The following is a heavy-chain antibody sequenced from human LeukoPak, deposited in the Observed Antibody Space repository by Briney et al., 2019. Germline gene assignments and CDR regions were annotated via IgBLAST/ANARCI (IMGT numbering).Heavy chain of an antibody. D-gene: IGHD3-3*01. V-gene: IGHV1-18*01. J-gene: IGHJ6*02. CDR3: ARGITIFKTQYYYYGMDV. Sequence: APVKVSCKASGHTFTSYGISWVRQAPGQGLEWMGWMSAYNGNTNYAQKLQGRVTMTTDTSTSTAYMELRSLRSDDTAVYYCARGITIFKTQYYYYGMDVWGQGTTVTVSS. CDR2: MSAYNGNT. CDR1: GHTFTSYG.